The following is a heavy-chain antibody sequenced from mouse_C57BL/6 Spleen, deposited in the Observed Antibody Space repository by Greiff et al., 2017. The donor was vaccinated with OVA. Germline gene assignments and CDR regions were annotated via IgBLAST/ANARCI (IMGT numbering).Heavy chain of an antibody. V-gene: IGHV1-55*01. J-gene: IGHJ1*03. CDR3: ARGDYYGSSHHWYFDV. CDR1: GYTFTSYW. CDR2: IYPGSGST. D-gene: IGHD1-1*01. Sequence: VQLQQPGAELVKPGASVKMSCKASGYTFTSYWITWVKQRPGQGLEWIGDIYPGSGSTNYNEKFKSKATLTVDTSSSTAYMQLSSLTSEDSAVYYCARGDYYGSSHHWYFDVWGTGTTVTVSS.